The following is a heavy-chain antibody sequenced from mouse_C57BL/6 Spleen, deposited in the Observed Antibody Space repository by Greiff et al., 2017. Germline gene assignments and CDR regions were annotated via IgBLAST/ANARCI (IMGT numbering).Heavy chain of an antibody. CDR1: GYTFTSYW. CDR3: ARGGDYGYDGGFAY. CDR2: IHPNSGST. V-gene: IGHV1-64*01. D-gene: IGHD2-2*01. Sequence: QVQLQQPGAELVKPGASVKLSCKASGYTFTSYWMHWVKQRPGQGLEWIGMIHPNSGSTNYNEKFKSKATLTVDKSSSTAYMQLSSLTSEDSAVYYCARGGDYGYDGGFAYWGQGTLVTVSA. J-gene: IGHJ3*01.